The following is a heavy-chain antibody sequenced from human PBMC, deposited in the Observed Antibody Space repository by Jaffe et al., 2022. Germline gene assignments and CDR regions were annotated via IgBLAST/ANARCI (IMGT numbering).Heavy chain of an antibody. CDR2: IRYDGSNK. Sequence: QVQLVESGGGVVQPGGSLRLSCAASGFTFSSYGMHWVRQAPGKGLEWVAFIRYDGSNKYYADSVKGRFTISRDNSKNTLYLQMNSLRAEDTAVYYCAKVSPNDYIWGSYRLNYYYMDVWGKGTTVTVSS. V-gene: IGHV3-30*02. CDR3: AKVSPNDYIWGSYRLNYYYMDV. D-gene: IGHD3-16*02. CDR1: GFTFSSYG. J-gene: IGHJ6*03.